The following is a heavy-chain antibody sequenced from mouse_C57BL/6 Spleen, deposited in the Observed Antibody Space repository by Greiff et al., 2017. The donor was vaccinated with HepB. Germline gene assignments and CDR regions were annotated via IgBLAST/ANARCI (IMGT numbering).Heavy chain of an antibody. CDR1: GYTFTSYW. D-gene: IGHD3-2*02. Sequence: QVQLKQSGAELAKPGASVKLSCKASGYTFTSYWMHWVKQRPGQGLEWIGYITPSSGYTKYNQKFKDKATLTADKSSSTAYMQLSSLTYEDSAVYYCARDSSGYRGFAYWGQGTLVTVSA. CDR2: ITPSSGYT. CDR3: ARDSSGYRGFAY. J-gene: IGHJ3*01. V-gene: IGHV1-7*01.